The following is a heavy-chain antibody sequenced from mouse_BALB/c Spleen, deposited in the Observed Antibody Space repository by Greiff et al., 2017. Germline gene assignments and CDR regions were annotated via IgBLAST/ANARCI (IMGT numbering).Heavy chain of an antibody. V-gene: IGHV1-7*01. D-gene: IGHD1-2*01. J-gene: IGHJ2*01. CDR3: ASDSLLYFDY. CDR2: INPSTGYT. Sequence: VQLQQSGAELAKPGASVKMSCKASGYTFTSYWMHWVKQRPGQGLEWIGYINPSTGYTEYNQKFKDKATLTADKSSSTAYMQLSSLTSEDSAVYYCASDSLLYFDYWGQGTTLTVSS. CDR1: GYTFTSYW.